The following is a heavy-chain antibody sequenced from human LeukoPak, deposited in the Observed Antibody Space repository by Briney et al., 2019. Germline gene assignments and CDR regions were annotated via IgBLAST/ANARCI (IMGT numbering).Heavy chain of an antibody. J-gene: IGHJ4*02. CDR3: ASSLRWIYGSGSYYPS. CDR2: IYHSGST. CDR1: GYSISSGYY. D-gene: IGHD3-10*01. V-gene: IGHV4-38-2*02. Sequence: SETLSLTCTVSGYSISSGYYWGWIRQPPGKGLEWIGSIYHSGSTYYNPSLKSRVTISVDTSKNQFSLKLSSVTAADTAVYYCASSLRWIYGSGSYYPSWGQGTLVTVSS.